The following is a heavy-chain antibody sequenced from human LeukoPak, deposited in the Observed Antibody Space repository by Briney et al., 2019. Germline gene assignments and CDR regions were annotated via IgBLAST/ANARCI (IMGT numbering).Heavy chain of an antibody. CDR3: GKDASGTVPS. D-gene: IGHD2-15*01. J-gene: IGHJ5*02. CDR2: ISSSTNTI. CDR1: GFPFTLYN. Sequence: GGSLRLSCEVSGFPFTLYNMNWVRQAPGKGLEWLSYISSSTNTIYYADSVKDRFTISRDNSDNTLYLQMNSLRADDTAVYYCGKDASGTVPSWGQGTLVIVSS. V-gene: IGHV3-48*01.